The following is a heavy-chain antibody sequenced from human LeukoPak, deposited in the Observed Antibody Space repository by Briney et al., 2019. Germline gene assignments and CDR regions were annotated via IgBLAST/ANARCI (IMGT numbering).Heavy chain of an antibody. D-gene: IGHD3-3*01. Sequence: ASVSVSCKASGGTFSRYAISWVRQAPGQGLEWMGGIIPIFGTANYAQKFQGRVTITTDEFTSTAYMELSSLRSEDTAVYYCARSSGYWYYFDYWGQGTLVTVSS. J-gene: IGHJ4*02. CDR1: GGTFSRYA. CDR2: IIPIFGTA. CDR3: ARSSGYWYYFDY. V-gene: IGHV1-69*05.